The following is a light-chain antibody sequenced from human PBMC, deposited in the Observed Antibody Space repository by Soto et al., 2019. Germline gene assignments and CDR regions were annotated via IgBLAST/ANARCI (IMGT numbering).Light chain of an antibody. J-gene: IGKJ1*01. V-gene: IGKV1-17*01. CDR2: ASS. CDR1: QDIRSD. Sequence: IQMTQFPSSLSASVVDRVMINCLASQDIRSDLGWYQQRPGEAPKLLIYASSSLQSGVPSRFSGSGSGTEFTLTISSLQPDDFATYYCQHYNSYSEACGQGTKGDIK. CDR3: QHYNSYSEA.